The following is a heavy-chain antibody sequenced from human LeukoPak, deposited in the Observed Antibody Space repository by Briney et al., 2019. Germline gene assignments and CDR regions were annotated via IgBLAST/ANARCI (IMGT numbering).Heavy chain of an antibody. CDR2: ISYDDRHK. CDR1: GFTFSTYA. V-gene: IGHV3-30*01. J-gene: IGHJ4*02. D-gene: IGHD5-12*01. Sequence: PGGSLSLSCAASGFTFSTYAMHWLRQAPGKGLEWVAVISYDDRHKYYADSVKGRFTISRDISRNTLFLQMDSLRPEDTAVYYCARGAIPYGYSGYDYLDYWGPGTLVTVSS. CDR3: ARGAIPYGYSGYDYLDY.